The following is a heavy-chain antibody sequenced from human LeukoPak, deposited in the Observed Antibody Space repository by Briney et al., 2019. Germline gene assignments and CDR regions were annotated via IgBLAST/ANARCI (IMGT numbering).Heavy chain of an antibody. D-gene: IGHD3-22*01. CDR2: IWYDGSNK. J-gene: IGHJ4*02. V-gene: IGHV3-33*08. Sequence: PGGSLRLSCAASGFTFSSYGMHWVRQAPGKGLEWVAVIWYDGSNKYYADPVKGRFTISRDNSKNTLYLQMNSLRAEDTAVYYCAREGNYYYDSSGSLDYWGQGTLVTVSS. CDR3: AREGNYYYDSSGSLDY. CDR1: GFTFSSYG.